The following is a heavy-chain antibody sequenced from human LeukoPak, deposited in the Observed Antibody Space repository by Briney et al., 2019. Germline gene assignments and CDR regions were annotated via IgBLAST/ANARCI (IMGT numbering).Heavy chain of an antibody. CDR3: IRDFRSADL. V-gene: IGHV3-74*01. CDR2: IYVDGRTT. Sequence: GGSLRLSCVASGFTFSNYWMHWVRQPPGKGLVWVSRIYVDGRTTNYADSVKGRFTISRDNAKNTVYLEMSSLSVEDTATYYCIRDFRSADLWGQGTLVTVTS. J-gene: IGHJ5*02. CDR1: GFTFSNYW.